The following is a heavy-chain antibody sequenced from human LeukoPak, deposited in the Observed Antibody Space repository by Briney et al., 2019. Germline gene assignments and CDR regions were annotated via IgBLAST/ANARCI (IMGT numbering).Heavy chain of an antibody. Sequence: ASVKVSCKASGGTFSSYAISWVRQAPGQGPEWMGGIIPIFGTANYAQKFQGRVTITADKSTSTAYMELSSLRSEDTAVYYCARDPYYGSGRYRYGMDVWGKGTTVTISS. CDR1: GGTFSSYA. J-gene: IGHJ6*04. CDR3: ARDPYYGSGRYRYGMDV. CDR2: IIPIFGTA. D-gene: IGHD3-10*01. V-gene: IGHV1-69*06.